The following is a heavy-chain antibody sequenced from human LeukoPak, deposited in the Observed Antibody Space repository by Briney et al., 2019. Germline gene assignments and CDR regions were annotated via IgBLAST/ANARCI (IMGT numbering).Heavy chain of an antibody. CDR2: IIPISGTT. Sequence: GSSVKVSCKASGGIFSSYAISWVRQAPGQGLEWMGGIIPISGTTNYAQKFQGRVTITADESTSTAYMELSSLRSEDTAMYYCATYCSSANCYIWGYYFDYWGQGTLVTVSS. CDR1: GGIFSSYA. D-gene: IGHD2-2*01. V-gene: IGHV1-69*01. J-gene: IGHJ4*02. CDR3: ATYCSSANCYIWGYYFDY.